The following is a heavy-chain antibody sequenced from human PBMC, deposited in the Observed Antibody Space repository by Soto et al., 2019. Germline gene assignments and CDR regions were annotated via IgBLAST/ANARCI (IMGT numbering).Heavy chain of an antibody. J-gene: IGHJ3*01. CDR1: GFSLSTGAVG. CDR2: IYWDDDK. V-gene: IGHV2-5*02. CDR3: AHRRGGGSSEGSDADDGFDV. D-gene: IGHD1-26*01. Sequence: QITLKESGPTLVKPTQTLTLTCTFSGFSLSTGAVGVGWIRQPPGKALEWLALIYWDDDKRYSPSLKSRLTITKDTSKDHVVLTMTIVDPVDTATYYCAHRRGGGSSEGSDADDGFDVWGQGTMVTVSS.